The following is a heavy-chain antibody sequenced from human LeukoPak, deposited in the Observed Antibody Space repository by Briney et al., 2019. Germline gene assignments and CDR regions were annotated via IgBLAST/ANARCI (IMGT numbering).Heavy chain of an antibody. J-gene: IGHJ6*04. CDR3: ARVGGYCSSTSCYEGRNYYYGMDV. CDR1: GGTFRSYA. Sequence: SVKVSCKASGGTFRSYALSWVRQAPGQGLEWMGLIIPIFGTANYAQKFQGRVTITADESTSTAYMELSSLRSEDTAVYYCARVGGYCSSTSCYEGRNYYYGMDVWGKGTTVTVSS. V-gene: IGHV1-69*13. D-gene: IGHD2-2*01. CDR2: IIPIFGTA.